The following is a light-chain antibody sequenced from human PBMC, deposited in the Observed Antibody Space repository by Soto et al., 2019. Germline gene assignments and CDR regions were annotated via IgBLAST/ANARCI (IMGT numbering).Light chain of an antibody. Sequence: DIQMTQSPSTLSASVGDRVTITCRASQSISSWLAWYQQKPGKAPKLLIYDASSLESGVPSRFSGSGSGTEFSFTVTSLQSEDFAVYYCQQYDQWPITFGQGTRLDIK. J-gene: IGKJ5*01. V-gene: IGKV1-5*01. CDR2: DAS. CDR1: QSISSW. CDR3: QQYDQWPIT.